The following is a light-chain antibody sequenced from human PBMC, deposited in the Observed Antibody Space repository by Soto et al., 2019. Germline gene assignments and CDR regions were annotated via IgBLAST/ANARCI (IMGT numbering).Light chain of an antibody. J-gene: IGKJ4*01. Sequence: ILLTHSPATISFSTVEIATLSGRARQSVSSYLAWYQQKPGHDPSILIYDDSNRATGIPARFSGSGSGTDFTLTISSLEPEDFAVYYCKQCSNWLNVGGGNTV. CDR2: DDS. CDR1: QSVSSY. V-gene: IGKV3-11*01. CDR3: KQCSNWLN.